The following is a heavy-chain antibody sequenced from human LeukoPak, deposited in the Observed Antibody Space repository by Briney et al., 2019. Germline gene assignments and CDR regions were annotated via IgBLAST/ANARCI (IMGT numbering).Heavy chain of an antibody. CDR1: GFTFSSYA. V-gene: IGHV3-23*01. CDR2: ISGSGGST. Sequence: GGSLGLSCAASGFTFSSYAMSWVRQAPGKGLEWVSAISGSGGSTYYADSVKGRFTISRDNSKNTLYLQMNSLRAEDTAVYYCAKSAYYDILTGFLFDYWGQGTLVTVSS. D-gene: IGHD3-9*01. J-gene: IGHJ4*02. CDR3: AKSAYYDILTGFLFDY.